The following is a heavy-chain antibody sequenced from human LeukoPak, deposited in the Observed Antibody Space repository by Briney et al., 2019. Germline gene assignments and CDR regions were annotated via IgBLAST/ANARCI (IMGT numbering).Heavy chain of an antibody. D-gene: IGHD3-10*01. CDR1: GFTLSSYA. CDR2: IGANGGSI. V-gene: IGHV3-23*01. CDR3: PKVMIREVSRWFEP. J-gene: IGHJ5*02. Sequence: PGGSLRLSCAGSGFTLSSYAMTWVRQAPGKGLEWVSVIGANGGSIYYADSVKGRFTISRDNSKNTLYLQMNSLRAEDTAVYYCPKVMIREVSRWFEPWGPGTLVTVSS.